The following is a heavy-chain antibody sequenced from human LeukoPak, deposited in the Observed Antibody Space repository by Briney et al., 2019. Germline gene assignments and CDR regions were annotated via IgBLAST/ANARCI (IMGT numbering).Heavy chain of an antibody. CDR3: ARQPDYYYYYGMDV. CDR2: IYYSGST. Sequence: SETLSLTCTVSGGSISSYYWSWIRQPPGKGLEWIGYIYYSGSTNYNPSLKSRVTISVDTSKNQFSLKLTSVTAADTAVYYRARQPDYYYYYGMDVWGKGTTVTVSS. V-gene: IGHV4-59*01. CDR1: GGSISSYY. J-gene: IGHJ6*04.